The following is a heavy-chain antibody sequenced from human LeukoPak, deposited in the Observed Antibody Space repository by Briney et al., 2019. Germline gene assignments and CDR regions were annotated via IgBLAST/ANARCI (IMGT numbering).Heavy chain of an antibody. J-gene: IGHJ4*02. CDR3: ASLPGSYSDY. D-gene: IGHD3-10*01. V-gene: IGHV1-69*04. CDR1: GGTFSSYA. Sequence: GSSVKVSCKASGGTFSSYAISWVRQAPGQGLEWMGRIIPILGIANYAQKFQGRVTITADKSTSTAYVELSSLRSEDTAVYYCASLPGSYSDYWGQGTLVTVSS. CDR2: IIPILGIA.